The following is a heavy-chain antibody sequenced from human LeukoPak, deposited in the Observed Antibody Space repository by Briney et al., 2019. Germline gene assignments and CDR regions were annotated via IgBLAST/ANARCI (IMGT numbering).Heavy chain of an antibody. CDR1: GGSISSYY. V-gene: IGHV4-59*01. Sequence: SETLSLTCTVSGGSISSYYWSWIRQPPGKGLEWIGYTYYSGSTNYNPSLKSRVTISVDTSKNQFSLKLSSVTAADTAVYYCARDRRVYGMDVWGQGTTVTVSS. CDR3: ARDRRVYGMDV. J-gene: IGHJ6*02. CDR2: TYYSGST.